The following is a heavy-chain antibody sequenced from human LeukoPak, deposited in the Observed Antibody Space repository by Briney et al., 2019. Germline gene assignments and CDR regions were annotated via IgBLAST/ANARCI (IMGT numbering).Heavy chain of an antibody. CDR1: GFTFSSYG. V-gene: IGHV3-30*03. CDR3: AREQYGDHFDN. Sequence: GGSLRLSCAASGFTFSSYGMHWVRQAPGKGLEWVAVISYDGSNKYYADSVKGRFTISRDNAKNSLYLQMNSLRVDDTAMYYCAREQYGDHFDNWGQGTLVTVSS. CDR2: ISYDGSNK. D-gene: IGHD4-17*01. J-gene: IGHJ4*02.